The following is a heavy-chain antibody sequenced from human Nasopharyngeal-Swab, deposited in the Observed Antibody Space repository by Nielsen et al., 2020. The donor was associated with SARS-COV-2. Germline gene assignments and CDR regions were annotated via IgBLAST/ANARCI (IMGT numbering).Heavy chain of an antibody. CDR3: AKDSGAGFCDDGSCFPTNH. CDR1: GFTFTSYA. Sequence: GESLKISCAASGFTFTSYAMNWVRHAPGKGLEWVSGMSGRGENTDYAESVKGRFTISRDSSKNTLYLQMNGLRAEDTAVYYCAKDSGAGFCDDGSCFPTNHWGQGTLVTVSS. V-gene: IGHV3-23*01. CDR2: MSGRGENT. D-gene: IGHD2-15*01. J-gene: IGHJ5*02.